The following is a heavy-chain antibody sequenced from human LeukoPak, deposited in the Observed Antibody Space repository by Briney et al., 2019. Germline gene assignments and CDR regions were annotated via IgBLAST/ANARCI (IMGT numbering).Heavy chain of an antibody. CDR1: GGSISSGGYS. V-gene: IGHV4-30-2*01. CDR2: IYHSGST. Sequence: TLSLTCAVSGGSISSGGYSWSWIWQPPGKGLEWIGYIYHSGSTYYNPSLKSRVTISVDRSKNQFSLKLSSVTAADTAVYYCARTYYYDSSGYYPHYGMDVWGQGTTVTVSS. D-gene: IGHD3-22*01. CDR3: ARTYYYDSSGYYPHYGMDV. J-gene: IGHJ6*02.